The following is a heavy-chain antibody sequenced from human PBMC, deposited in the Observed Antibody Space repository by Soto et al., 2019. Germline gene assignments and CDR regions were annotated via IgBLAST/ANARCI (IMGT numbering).Heavy chain of an antibody. CDR3: ARAVARGVKTIYYYYGMDV. Sequence: QVQLVQSGAEVKKPGASVKVSCKASGYTFSNFAMHWVRQAPGQRLEWMGWINPGNGNTKYSQTFQGRVTITRDTSASTAYMELSSLGSEDTAVYYCARAVARGVKTIYYYYGMDVWGQGTTVTVSS. J-gene: IGHJ6*02. D-gene: IGHD3-10*01. V-gene: IGHV1-3*01. CDR1: GYTFSNFA. CDR2: INPGNGNT.